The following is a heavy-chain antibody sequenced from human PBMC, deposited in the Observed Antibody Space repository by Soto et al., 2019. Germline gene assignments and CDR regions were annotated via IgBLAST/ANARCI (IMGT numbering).Heavy chain of an antibody. CDR1: GYTFTSYA. D-gene: IGHD2-2*01. Sequence: QVQLVQSGAEVKKPGASVKVSCKASGYTFTSYAMHWVRQAPGQRLEWMGWINAGNGNTKYSQKCQGRVTITRDTSASTAYMELSSLRSEDTAVYYCARYVLRGYCSSTSCQKTFDYWGQGTLVTVSS. CDR3: ARYVLRGYCSSTSCQKTFDY. J-gene: IGHJ4*02. CDR2: INAGNGNT. V-gene: IGHV1-3*01.